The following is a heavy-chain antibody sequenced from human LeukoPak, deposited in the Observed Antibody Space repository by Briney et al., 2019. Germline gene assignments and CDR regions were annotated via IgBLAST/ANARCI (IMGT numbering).Heavy chain of an antibody. CDR2: IYYSGST. J-gene: IGHJ3*02. CDR3: AREHIYYDSSGYYSHGAFDI. CDR1: GGSISSYY. Sequence: SETLSLTCTVSGGSISSYYWSWIRQPPGKGLEWIGYIYYSGSTNYNPSLKSRVTISVDTSKNQFSLKLSSVTAADTAVYYCAREHIYYDSSGYYSHGAFDIWGQGTMVTVSS. D-gene: IGHD3-22*01. V-gene: IGHV4-59*01.